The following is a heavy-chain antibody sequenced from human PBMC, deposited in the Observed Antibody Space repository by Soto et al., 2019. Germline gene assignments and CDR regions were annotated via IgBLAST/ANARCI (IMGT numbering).Heavy chain of an antibody. J-gene: IGHJ6*02. D-gene: IGHD2-15*01. CDR2: IIPIFGTA. Sequence: SVKVSCKASGGTFSSYAISWVRQAPGQGLEWMGGIIPIFGTANYAQKFQGRVTITADKSTSTAYMELSSLRSEDTAVYYCARGSIVVVVAATGVYYYGMDVWGQGTTVTVSS. V-gene: IGHV1-69*06. CDR3: ARGSIVVVVAATGVYYYGMDV. CDR1: GGTFSSYA.